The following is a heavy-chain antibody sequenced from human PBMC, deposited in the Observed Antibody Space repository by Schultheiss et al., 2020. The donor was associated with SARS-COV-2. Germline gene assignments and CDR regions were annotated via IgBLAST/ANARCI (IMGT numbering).Heavy chain of an antibody. D-gene: IGHD3-10*01. Sequence: GGSLRLSCAASGFTFSSYAMHWVRQAPGKGLEWVSGISWNSGSIGYADSVKGRFTISRDNSKNTLYLQMNSLRAEDTAVYYCAGTDGTDDAFDIWGQGTMVTVSS. V-gene: IGHV3-9*01. CDR1: GFTFSSYA. J-gene: IGHJ3*02. CDR3: AGTDGTDDAFDI. CDR2: ISWNSGSI.